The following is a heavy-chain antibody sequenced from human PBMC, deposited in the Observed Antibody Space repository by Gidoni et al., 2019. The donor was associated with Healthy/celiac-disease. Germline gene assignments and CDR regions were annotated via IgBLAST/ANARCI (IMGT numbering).Heavy chain of an antibody. V-gene: IGHV3-30*18. CDR3: AKEGHYDFWSGSYYFDY. CDR2: ISYDGSNK. D-gene: IGHD3-3*01. J-gene: IGHJ4*02. Sequence: QVQLVESGGGVVKPGRSLRLSCAASGFPSSSSGMHWVRQAPGKGLEWVAVISYDGSNKYYADSVKGRFTISRDNSKNTLYLQMNSLRAEDTAVYYCAKEGHYDFWSGSYYFDYWGQGTLVTVSS. CDR1: GFPSSSSG.